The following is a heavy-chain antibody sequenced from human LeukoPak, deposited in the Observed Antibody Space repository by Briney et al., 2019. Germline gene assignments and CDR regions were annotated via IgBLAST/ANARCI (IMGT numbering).Heavy chain of an antibody. CDR2: ISYDGSNK. J-gene: IGHJ4*02. CDR1: GFTFSSYG. V-gene: IGHV3-30*18. D-gene: IGHD6-19*01. CDR3: AKTSVAGPIDY. Sequence: GGSLRLSCAASGFTFSSYGMHWVRHAPGKGLEWVAVISYDGSNKYYADSVKGRFTISRDNSKNTLYLQMNSLRAEDTAVYYCAKTSVAGPIDYWGQGTLVTVSS.